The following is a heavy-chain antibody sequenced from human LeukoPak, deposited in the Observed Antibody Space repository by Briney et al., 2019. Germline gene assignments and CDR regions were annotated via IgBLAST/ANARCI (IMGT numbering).Heavy chain of an antibody. J-gene: IGHJ4*02. CDR1: GFTFSSYE. V-gene: IGHV3-48*03. Sequence: GGSLRLSCAASGFTFSSYEMNWVRQAPGKGLEWVSYISSSGSTIYYADSVKGRFTISRDNAKNSLYLQMNSLRAEDTAVYYCARAQSSYGDYGSGVIGYWGQGTLVTVSS. D-gene: IGHD4-17*01. CDR3: ARAQSSYGDYGSGVIGY. CDR2: ISSSGSTI.